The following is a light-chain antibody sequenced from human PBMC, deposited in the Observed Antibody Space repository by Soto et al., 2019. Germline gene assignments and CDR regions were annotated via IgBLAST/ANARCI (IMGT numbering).Light chain of an antibody. CDR2: EVS. CDR3: SSYAGSNIYV. CDR1: SSDVGSYNY. J-gene: IGLJ1*01. V-gene: IGLV2-8*01. Sequence: ALTQPPSASGSPGQSVTISCTGTSSDVGSYNYVSWYQQNPGKAPKLIIYEVSKRPPGVPDRFSGSKSGNTASLSVSGLQAEDDGDYYCSSYAGSNIYVFGTGTQLTVL.